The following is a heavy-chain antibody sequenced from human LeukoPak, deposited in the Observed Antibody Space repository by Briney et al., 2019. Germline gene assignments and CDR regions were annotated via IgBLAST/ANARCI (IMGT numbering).Heavy chain of an antibody. CDR1: GFTFSSYA. CDR3: AKDSSSSWTTYYFDY. Sequence: GGSLRLSCAASGFTFSSYAMSWVRQAPGGGLEWVSAISGGGGSTYYADSVQGRFTISRDNSKNTLYLQMNSLRAEATAVYYCAKDSSSSWTTYYFDYWGQGTLVTVSS. J-gene: IGHJ4*02. V-gene: IGHV3-23*01. D-gene: IGHD6-13*01. CDR2: ISGGGGST.